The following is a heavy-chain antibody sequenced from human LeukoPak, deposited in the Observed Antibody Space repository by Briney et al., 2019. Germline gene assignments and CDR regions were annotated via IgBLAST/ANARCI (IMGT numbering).Heavy chain of an antibody. J-gene: IGHJ6*03. V-gene: IGHV1-69*13. Sequence: SVKVSCKASGGTFSSYAISWVRQAPGQGLEWMGGIIPIFGTANYAQKFQGRVTITADESTSTAYMELSSLRSEDTAVYYCASPRPYYYDSSGSSYYYYYMDVWGKGTTVTVSS. CDR2: IIPIFGTA. CDR1: GGTFSSYA. D-gene: IGHD3-22*01. CDR3: ASPRPYYYDSSGSSYYYYYMDV.